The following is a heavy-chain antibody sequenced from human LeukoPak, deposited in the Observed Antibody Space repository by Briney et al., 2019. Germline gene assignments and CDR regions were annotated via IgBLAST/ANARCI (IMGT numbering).Heavy chain of an antibody. CDR2: ISYDGSNK. Sequence: GGSLRLSCAASGFTFSSYGMHWVRQAPGKGLEWVAVISYDGSNKYYADSVKGRFTISRDNSKNTLYLQMNSLRAEDTAIYYCAKGSSRVYYYGMDVWGQGTTVTVFS. CDR3: AKGSSRVYYYGMDV. CDR1: GFTFSSYG. D-gene: IGHD6-13*01. J-gene: IGHJ6*02. V-gene: IGHV3-30*18.